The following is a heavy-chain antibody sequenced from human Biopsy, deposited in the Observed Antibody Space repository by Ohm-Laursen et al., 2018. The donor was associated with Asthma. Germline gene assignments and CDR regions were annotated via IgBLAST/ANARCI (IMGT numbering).Heavy chain of an antibody. V-gene: IGHV1-18*01. D-gene: IGHD3-16*01. CDR1: GYTFNSAG. CDR3: AGVDAIMISGDFYFYSGFDL. J-gene: IGHJ6*02. CDR2: ISVYNGNT. Sequence: ASVKASCKTSGYTFNSAGITWVRQAPGQGLEWLGWISVYNGNTKVAQKLQDRVTMITDTSTSTAYMELRSLRSDDTAVYFCAGVDAIMISGDFYFYSGFDLWGQGTTVRVSS.